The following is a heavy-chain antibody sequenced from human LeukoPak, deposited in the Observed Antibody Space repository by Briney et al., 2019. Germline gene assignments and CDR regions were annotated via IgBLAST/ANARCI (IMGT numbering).Heavy chain of an antibody. CDR1: GGSSSGYY. CDR2: INHSGST. J-gene: IGHJ4*02. Sequence: PSETLSLTCAVYGGSSSGYYWSWIRQPPGKGLEWIGEINHSGSTNYNPSLKSRVTISVDTSKNQFSLKLSSVTAADTAVYYCARGNIVATPYYFDYWGQGTLVTVSS. CDR3: ARGNIVATPYYFDY. D-gene: IGHD5-12*01. V-gene: IGHV4-34*01.